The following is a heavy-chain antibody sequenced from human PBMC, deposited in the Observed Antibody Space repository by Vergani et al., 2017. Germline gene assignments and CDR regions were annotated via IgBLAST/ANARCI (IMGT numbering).Heavy chain of an antibody. J-gene: IGHJ5*02. CDR3: ARDRPFWWFDP. D-gene: IGHD6-6*01. V-gene: IGHV4-61*02. CDR1: GGSISSGSYY. Sequence: QVQLQESGPGLVKPSQTLSLTCTVSGGSISSGSYYWSWIRQPAGKGLEWIGRIYTSGSTNYNPSLKSRVTISVDTSKNQFSLKLSSVTAADTAVYYCARDRPFWWFDPWGQGTLVTVSA. CDR2: IYTSGST.